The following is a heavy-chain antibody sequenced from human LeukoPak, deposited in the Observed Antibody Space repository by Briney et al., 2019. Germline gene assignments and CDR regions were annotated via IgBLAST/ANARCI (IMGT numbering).Heavy chain of an antibody. CDR1: GFSLTTNTEA. Sequence: SAPTLANPTLTLTLTCTFSGFSLTTNTEAVGWIRHPPGKALESLAVLYWNDNKQYNPSLKSRLPITKHTSKNQVVHTMTKMDPVDTATYYCAHRRAAFDACWFDPWGQGTLVTVSS. CDR3: AHRRAAFDACWFDP. D-gene: IGHD3-3*02. CDR2: LYWNDNK. J-gene: IGHJ5*02. V-gene: IGHV2-5*01.